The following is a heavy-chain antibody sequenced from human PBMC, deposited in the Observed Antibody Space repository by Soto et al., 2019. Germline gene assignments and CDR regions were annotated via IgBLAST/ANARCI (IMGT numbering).Heavy chain of an antibody. V-gene: IGHV4-31*03. CDR1: GGSISSGGYY. J-gene: IGHJ6*02. Sequence: QVQLQESGPGLVKPSQTLSLTCTVSGGSISSGGYYWSWIRQHPGKGLEWIGYIYYSGSTYYNPSLKSRVTIPVDTSKNQFSLKLSSVTAADTAVYYCARAFRQTFYYYGMDVWGQGTTVTVSS. CDR3: ARAFRQTFYYYGMDV. CDR2: IYYSGST.